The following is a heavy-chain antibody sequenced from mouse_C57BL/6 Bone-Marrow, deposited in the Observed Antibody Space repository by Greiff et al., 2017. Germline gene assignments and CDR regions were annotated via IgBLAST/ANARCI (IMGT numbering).Heavy chain of an antibody. CDR1: GYTFTDYY. D-gene: IGHD1-1*01. J-gene: IGHJ3*01. V-gene: IGHV1-34*01. CDR2: IYPNNGGN. CDR3: ARVLYYGSSYAGFAY. Sequence: VQLQQSGPELVKPGASVKMSCKASGYTFTDYYMHWVKQSHGKSLEWIGDIYPNNGGNGYNQKFKGKATLTVDKSSSSAYMELRSLTSEDSAVYYCARVLYYGSSYAGFAYWGQGTLVAVSA.